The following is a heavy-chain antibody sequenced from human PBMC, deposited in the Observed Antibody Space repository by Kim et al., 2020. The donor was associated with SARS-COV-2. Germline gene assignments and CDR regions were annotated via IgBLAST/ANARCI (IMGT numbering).Heavy chain of an antibody. CDR3: ARDLHRITMVRGYGMDV. Sequence: ASVKVSCKASGYTFTSYYMHWVRQAPGQGLEWMGIINPSGGSTSYAQKFQGRVTMTRDTSTSTVYMELSSLRSEDTAVYYCARDLHRITMVRGYGMDVWGQGTTVTVSS. V-gene: IGHV1-46*01. CDR2: INPSGGST. D-gene: IGHD3-10*01. J-gene: IGHJ6*02. CDR1: GYTFTSYY.